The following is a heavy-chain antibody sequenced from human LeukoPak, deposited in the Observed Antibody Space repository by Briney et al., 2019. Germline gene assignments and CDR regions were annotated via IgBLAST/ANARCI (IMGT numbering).Heavy chain of an antibody. D-gene: IGHD1-1*01. J-gene: IGHJ4*02. CDR2: IYYSGST. CDR1: GGSISSYY. CDR3: ARRKTATDRGYYFDY. Sequence: PSETLSLTCTVSGGSISSYYWSWIRQPPGKGLEWIGYIYYSGSTNYNPSLKSRVTISVDTSKNQFSLKLSSVTAADTAVYYCARRKTATDRGYYFDYWGQGTLVTASS. V-gene: IGHV4-59*08.